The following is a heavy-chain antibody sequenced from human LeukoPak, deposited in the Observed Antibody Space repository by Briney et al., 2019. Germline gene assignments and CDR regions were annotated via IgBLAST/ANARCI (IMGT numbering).Heavy chain of an antibody. V-gene: IGHV1-69*13. CDR1: GGTFSSYA. CDR3: ARPRVGATFFDY. CDR2: IIPIFGTA. D-gene: IGHD1-26*01. Sequence: SVKVSCKASGGTFSSYAISWVRQAPGQGLEWMGGIIPIFGTANYAQKFQGRVTITADESTSTAYMELSSLRSDDTAVYYCARPRVGATFFDYWGQGTLVTVSS. J-gene: IGHJ4*02.